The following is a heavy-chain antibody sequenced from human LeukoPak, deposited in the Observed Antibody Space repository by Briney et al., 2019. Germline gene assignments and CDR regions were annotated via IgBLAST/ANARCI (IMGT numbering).Heavy chain of an antibody. CDR3: AREHKSYGDYPYYFDS. Sequence: SRTLSLTCTVSSDSISSGDYYWSWIRQPAGKGLEFIGYINKNGGTYYNPPLKSRVSISIDTSKNQFSLQLTSVTAADTAVYFCAREHKSYGDYPYYFDSWGQGTLVTVSS. V-gene: IGHV4-30-4*01. CDR1: SDSISSGDYY. CDR2: INKNGGT. D-gene: IGHD4-17*01. J-gene: IGHJ4*02.